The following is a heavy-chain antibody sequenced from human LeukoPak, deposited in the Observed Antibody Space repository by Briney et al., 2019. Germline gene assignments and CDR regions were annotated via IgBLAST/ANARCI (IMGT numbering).Heavy chain of an antibody. V-gene: IGHV3-7*01. CDR2: IKQGGSGK. Sequence: GGSLRLSCAASGFTFSSYWMSWVRQAPGKGLEWVANIKQGGSGKYSVDSVKGRFTISRDNAKNSLYMQMNSLRAEDTAVYYCARVMSASVWRSYGSYYYYYYMDIWGKGTTVTVSS. CDR3: ARVMSASVWRSYGSYYYYYYMDI. CDR1: GFTFSSYW. D-gene: IGHD3-16*01. J-gene: IGHJ6*03.